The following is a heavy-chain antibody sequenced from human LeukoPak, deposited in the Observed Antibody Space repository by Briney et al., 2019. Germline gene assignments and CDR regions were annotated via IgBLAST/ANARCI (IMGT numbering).Heavy chain of an antibody. CDR3: TKGDKGAFDI. CDR2: IYHSGST. CDR1: GGSISSGGYS. D-gene: IGHD5-24*01. Sequence: PSQTLSLTCAVSGGSISSGGYSWSWIRQPPGKGLEWIGYIYHSGSTYYNPSLKSRVTISVDRSKNQFSLKLSSVTAADTAVYYCTKGDKGAFDIWGQGTMVTVPS. V-gene: IGHV4-30-2*01. J-gene: IGHJ3*02.